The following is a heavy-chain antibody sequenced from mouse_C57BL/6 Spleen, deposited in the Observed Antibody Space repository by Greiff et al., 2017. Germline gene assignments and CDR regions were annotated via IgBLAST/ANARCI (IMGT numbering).Heavy chain of an antibody. J-gene: IGHJ2*01. D-gene: IGHD1-1*01. CDR3: SRSPYDDGDGYCDY. Sequence: VQLQQSGAELVKPGASVKISCKASGYAFSSYWMNWVKQRPGKGLEWIGQIYPGDGDTNYNGKFKGKATLTADKSSSTAYMQHSSLTSEDSAVSCCSRSPYDDGDGYCDYWGQGTTLTVSS. CDR1: GYAFSSYW. CDR2: IYPGDGDT. V-gene: IGHV1-80*01.